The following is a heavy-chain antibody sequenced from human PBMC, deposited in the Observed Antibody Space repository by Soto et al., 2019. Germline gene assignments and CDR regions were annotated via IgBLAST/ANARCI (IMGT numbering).Heavy chain of an antibody. D-gene: IGHD3-10*01. V-gene: IGHV1-2*04. J-gene: IGHJ3*02. CDR3: AREPLYGSGSYYIGNDAFDI. CDR2: INPNSGGT. Sequence: ASVKVSCKASGYTFTGYYMHWVRQAPGQGLEWMGWINPNSGGTNYAQKFQGWVTMTRDTSISTAYMELSRLRSDDTAVYYCAREPLYGSGSYYIGNDAFDIWGQGTIVTVSS. CDR1: GYTFTGYY.